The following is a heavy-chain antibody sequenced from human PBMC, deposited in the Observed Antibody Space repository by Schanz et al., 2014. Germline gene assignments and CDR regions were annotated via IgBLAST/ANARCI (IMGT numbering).Heavy chain of an antibody. CDR3: VREVGAAAGLAWGLDY. Sequence: EVQLVESGGGLVQPGGSLRLSCVASGFTFSGSVMHWVRQASGKGLEWVGRIRSKADTYATTYAAPLKGRITISRDDSKNTAYLQMNSLRAEDTAVYYCVREVGAAAGLAWGLDYWGRGTMVTVSS. V-gene: IGHV3-73*01. D-gene: IGHD6-13*01. J-gene: IGHJ4*02. CDR1: GFTFSGSV. CDR2: IRSKADTYAT.